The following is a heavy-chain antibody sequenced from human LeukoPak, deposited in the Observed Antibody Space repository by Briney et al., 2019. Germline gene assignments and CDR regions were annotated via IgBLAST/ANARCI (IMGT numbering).Heavy chain of an antibody. D-gene: IGHD3-22*01. J-gene: IGHJ4*02. CDR3: AKGKYYYDSSGYYQIDY. Sequence: PGGSLRLSCAASGFTFSSYDMSWVRQAPGKGLEWVSAISGSGGSTYYADSVKGRFTISRDNSKNTLYLQMNSLRAEDTAVYYCAKGKYYYDSSGYYQIDYWGQGTLVTVSS. CDR2: ISGSGGST. V-gene: IGHV3-23*01. CDR1: GFTFSSYD.